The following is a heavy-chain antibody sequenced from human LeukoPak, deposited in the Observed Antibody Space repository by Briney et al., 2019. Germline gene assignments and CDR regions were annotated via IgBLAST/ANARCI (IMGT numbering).Heavy chain of an antibody. J-gene: IGHJ4*02. Sequence: GGSLRLSCVASGFTFSDYYMTWIRQAPGKGLEWVSHISGDGIHTNYADSVKGRFTISRDNAKNSLFLQVNSLRVEDTAVYYCARDKSHYYGSGSSPPYWGQGTLVTVSS. CDR1: GFTFSDYY. D-gene: IGHD3-10*01. CDR3: ARDKSHYYGSGSSPPY. CDR2: ISGDGIHT. V-gene: IGHV3-11*05.